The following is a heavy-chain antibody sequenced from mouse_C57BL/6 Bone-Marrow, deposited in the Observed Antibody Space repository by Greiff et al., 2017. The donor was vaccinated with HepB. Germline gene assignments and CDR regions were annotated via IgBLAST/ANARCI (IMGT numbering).Heavy chain of an antibody. CDR1: GFSLTSYG. V-gene: IGHV2-2*01. Sequence: QVQLQQSGPGLVQPSQSLSITCTVSGFSLTSYGVHWVRQSPGKGLEWLGVIWSGGSTDYNAAFISRLSISKDNSKSQVFFKMNSLQADDTAIYYCARNLILNWYYFDYWGQGTTLTVSS. CDR3: ARNLILNWYYFDY. J-gene: IGHJ2*01. D-gene: IGHD1-3*01. CDR2: IWSGGST.